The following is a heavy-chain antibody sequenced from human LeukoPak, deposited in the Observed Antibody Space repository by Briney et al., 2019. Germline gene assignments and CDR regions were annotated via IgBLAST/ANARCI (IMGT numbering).Heavy chain of an antibody. J-gene: IGHJ4*02. V-gene: IGHV3-23*01. CDR2: ISGSGGST. Sequence: GGSLRLSCAASGFTFSSYAMSWVRQAPGKGLEWVSAISGSGGSTYYADSVKGRFTISRDNSKNTLYLQMNSLRAEDTAVYYCAKEADRSIAAAGSPPDYWGQGTLVTVSS. CDR3: AKEADRSIAAAGSPPDY. D-gene: IGHD6-13*01. CDR1: GFTFSSYA.